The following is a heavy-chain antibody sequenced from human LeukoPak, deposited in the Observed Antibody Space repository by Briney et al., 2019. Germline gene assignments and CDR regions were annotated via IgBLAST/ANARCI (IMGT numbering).Heavy chain of an antibody. V-gene: IGHV3-21*01. CDR3: SRDPTYYLRYGYFDY. CDR1: GFTLSSSA. D-gene: IGHD1-26*01. CDR2: INNVGSHI. Sequence: GGSLRLSCAASGFTLSSSAMNWVRQAPGKGLEWVSSINNVGSHIYYAGSVKGRFTISRDNTKNSLYLQMNSLRAEDTAVYYCSRDPTYYLRYGYFDYWGQGTLVAVSS. J-gene: IGHJ4*02.